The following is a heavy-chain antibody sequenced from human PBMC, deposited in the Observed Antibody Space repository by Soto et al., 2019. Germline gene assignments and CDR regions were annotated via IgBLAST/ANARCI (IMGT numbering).Heavy chain of an antibody. D-gene: IGHD2-2*01. CDR3: AKAQARGRSSTICYSLDY. Sequence: GGSLRLSCAASGFTFSSYAMSWVRQAPGKGLEWVSAISGSGGSTYYADSVKGRFTISRDNSKYTLYLQMNSLRAEDTAVYYCAKAQARGRSSTICYSLDYWGQGTQVTVSS. CDR2: ISGSGGST. J-gene: IGHJ4*02. V-gene: IGHV3-23*01. CDR1: GFTFSSYA.